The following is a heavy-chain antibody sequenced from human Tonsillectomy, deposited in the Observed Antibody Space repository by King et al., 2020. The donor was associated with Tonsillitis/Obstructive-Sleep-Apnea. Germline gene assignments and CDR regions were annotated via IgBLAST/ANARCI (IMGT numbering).Heavy chain of an antibody. V-gene: IGHV1-69*01. CDR2: IIPIFGSA. CDR1: GGTFSSYA. CDR3: ARDSGYYDSSGYYPFDY. Sequence: QLVQSGAEVKKPGSSVKVSCKASGGTFSSYAISWVRQAPGQGLEWMGGIIPIFGSANYAQKFQGRVTITADESTSTAYMELSSLRSEDTAVYYCARDSGYYDSSGYYPFDYWGQGTLVTVSS. J-gene: IGHJ4*02. D-gene: IGHD3-22*01.